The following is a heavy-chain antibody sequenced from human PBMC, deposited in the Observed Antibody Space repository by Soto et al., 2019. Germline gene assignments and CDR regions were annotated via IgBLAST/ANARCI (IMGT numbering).Heavy chain of an antibody. CDR3: ASLSVVVTASARDY. CDR2: ISSSSSYI. CDR1: GFTFSSYS. V-gene: IGHV3-21*01. J-gene: IGHJ4*02. Sequence: EVQLVESGGGLVKPGGSLRLSCAASGFTFSSYSMNWVRQAPGKGLEWVSSISSSSSYIYYADSVKGRFTISRDNAKNSLYLQMNSLRAEDTAVYYCASLSVVVTASARDYWGPGTLVTVSS. D-gene: IGHD2-21*02.